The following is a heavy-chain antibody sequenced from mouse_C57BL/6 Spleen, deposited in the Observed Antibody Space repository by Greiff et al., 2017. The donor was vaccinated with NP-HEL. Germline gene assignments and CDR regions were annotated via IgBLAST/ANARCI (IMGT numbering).Heavy chain of an antibody. D-gene: IGHD1-1*01. CDR1: GYTFTDYY. CDR2: INPYNGGT. V-gene: IGHV1-19*01. CDR3: ANWVVATPEIAY. Sequence: EVQLQQSGPVLVKPGASVKMSCKASGYTFTDYYMNWVKQSHGKSLEWIGVINPYNGGTSYNQKFKGKATLTVDKSSSTAYMELNSLTSEDSAVYYCANWVVATPEIAYWGQGTLVTVSA. J-gene: IGHJ3*01.